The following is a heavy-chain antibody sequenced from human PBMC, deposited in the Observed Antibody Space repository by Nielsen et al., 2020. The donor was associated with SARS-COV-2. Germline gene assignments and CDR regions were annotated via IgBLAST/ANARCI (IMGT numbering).Heavy chain of an antibody. J-gene: IGHJ4*02. V-gene: IGHV3-74*01. CDR3: ARDLFAESGH. Sequence: GESLKISCAASGFTFSSYWMHWVRQAPGKGLVWVSRINSDGSSTNYADSVKGRFTISRDNAKNSLYLQMNSLRAEDTAVYYCARDLFAESGHWGQGTLVTVSS. D-gene: IGHD3-3*01. CDR2: INSDGSST. CDR1: GFTFSSYW.